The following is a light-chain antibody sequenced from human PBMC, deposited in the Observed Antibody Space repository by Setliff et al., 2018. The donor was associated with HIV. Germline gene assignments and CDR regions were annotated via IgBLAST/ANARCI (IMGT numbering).Light chain of an antibody. CDR2: DVS. V-gene: IGLV2-14*03. CDR3: SSYTSRTPLYV. Sequence: SALTQPASVSGSPGQSITISCTGATSDVGGYNYVSWYQQHPGKAPKLMISDVSNRPSGVSNRFSGSKSGNTASLTISGLQAEDEADYYCSSYTSRTPLYVFGTGTKV. CDR1: TSDVGGYNY. J-gene: IGLJ1*01.